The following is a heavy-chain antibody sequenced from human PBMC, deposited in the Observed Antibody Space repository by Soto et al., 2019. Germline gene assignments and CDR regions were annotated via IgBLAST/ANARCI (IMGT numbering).Heavy chain of an antibody. CDR2: ISISSSYI. Sequence: GGSLRLSCAASGFTFSSYSMNWVRQAPGQGLEWVSSISISSSYIYHADSVKGRFTISRDNAKNSLYLQMNSLRAEDTAVYYCARDSEPTIFGEYNWFDPSGQGTLVTVSS. D-gene: IGHD3-3*01. V-gene: IGHV3-21*01. CDR3: ARDSEPTIFGEYNWFDP. J-gene: IGHJ5*02. CDR1: GFTFSSYS.